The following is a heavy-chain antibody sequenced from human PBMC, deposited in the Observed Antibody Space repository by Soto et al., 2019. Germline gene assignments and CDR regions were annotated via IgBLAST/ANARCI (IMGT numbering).Heavy chain of an antibody. CDR2: IKSKTDGGTT. CDR1: GFTFSNAW. CDR3: TTDISQYSGYDPYYYYMDV. J-gene: IGHJ6*03. D-gene: IGHD5-12*01. Sequence: PGGSLRLSCAASGFTFSNAWMSWVRQAPGKGLEWVGRIKSKTDGGTTDYAAPVKGRFTISRDDSKNTLYLQMNSLKTEDTAVYYCTTDISQYSGYDPYYYYMDVWGKGTTVTVSS. V-gene: IGHV3-15*01.